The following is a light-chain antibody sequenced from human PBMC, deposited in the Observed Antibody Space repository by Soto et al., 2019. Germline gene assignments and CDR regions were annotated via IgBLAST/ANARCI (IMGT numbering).Light chain of an antibody. CDR1: QSVDSDN. CDR3: HQYGRLPRT. V-gene: IGKV3-20*01. Sequence: PGDRATLSCRASQSVDSDNLAWFQQKPGQAPRLLIYGASSRATGIPDRFRGSGSGTDFTLTISRLEPEDFAVYYCHQYGRLPRTFGQGTKLEIK. J-gene: IGKJ2*01. CDR2: GAS.